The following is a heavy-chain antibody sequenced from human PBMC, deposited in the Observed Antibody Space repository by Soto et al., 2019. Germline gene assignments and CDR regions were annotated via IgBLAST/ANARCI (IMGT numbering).Heavy chain of an antibody. V-gene: IGHV3-33*01. D-gene: IGHD2-8*01. CDR1: GFNFRSYG. Sequence: QAQLMESGGGVVQPGTSLRLSCAASGFNFRSYGMHWVRQAPGKGLEWVAVIWYDGSREDYADSVKGRFTISRDNAKNTLSLQMNSLRVEDTAIYYCARTNGYRPDYWGQGTLVTVSS. CDR2: IWYDGSRE. CDR3: ARTNGYRPDY. J-gene: IGHJ4*02.